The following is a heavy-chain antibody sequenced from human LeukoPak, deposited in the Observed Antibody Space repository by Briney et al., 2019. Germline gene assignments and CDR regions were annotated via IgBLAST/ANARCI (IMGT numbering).Heavy chain of an antibody. J-gene: IGHJ5*02. CDR3: ARGSSSWYIFSWFDP. CDR2: MNPNSGNT. V-gene: IGHV1-8*01. D-gene: IGHD6-13*01. Sequence: GASLKVSCKASGYTFTSYDINWVRQATGQGLEWMGWMNPNSGNTGYAQKFQGRVTMTRNTSISTAYMELSSLRSEDTAVYYCARGSSSWYIFSWFDPWGQGTLVTVSP. CDR1: GYTFTSYD.